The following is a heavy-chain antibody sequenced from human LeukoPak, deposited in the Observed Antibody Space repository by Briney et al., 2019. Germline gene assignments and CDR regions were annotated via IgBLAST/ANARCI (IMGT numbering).Heavy chain of an antibody. CDR1: GYTFTGYY. J-gene: IGHJ6*02. D-gene: IGHD3-22*01. Sequence: ASVKVSCKASGYTFTGYYMHWVRQAPGQGLEWMGWINPNSGGTNYAQKFQGWVTMTRDTSISTAYMELSRLRSDDTAVYYCARAETYYYDSSDYRVSSMDVWGQGTTVTVSS. V-gene: IGHV1-2*04. CDR2: INPNSGGT. CDR3: ARAETYYYDSSDYRVSSMDV.